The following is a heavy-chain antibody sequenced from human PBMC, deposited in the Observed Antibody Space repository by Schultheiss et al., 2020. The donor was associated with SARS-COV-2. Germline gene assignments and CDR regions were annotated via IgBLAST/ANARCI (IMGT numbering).Heavy chain of an antibody. CDR1: GFTFSSYA. CDR3: ARASTTVTTNDY. CDR2: ISYDGSNK. J-gene: IGHJ4*02. Sequence: GESLKISCAASGFTFSSYAMHWVRQAPGKGLEWVAVISYDGSNKYYADSVKGRFTISRDNSKNTLYLQMNSLRAEDTAVYYCARASTTVTTNDYWGQGALVTVSS. V-gene: IGHV3-30*07. D-gene: IGHD4-17*01.